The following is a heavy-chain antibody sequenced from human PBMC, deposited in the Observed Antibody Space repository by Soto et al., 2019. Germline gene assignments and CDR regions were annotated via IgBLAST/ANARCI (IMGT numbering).Heavy chain of an antibody. CDR1: VFTCGSYA. CDR2: AGPSGSST. J-gene: IGHJ4*02. D-gene: IGHD3-22*01. CDR3: ARTYYYDSTGYYRTFDY. Sequence: PWWSLRLSCSASVFTCGSYAMSWFRLAPGKGLEWVSVAGPSGSSTFYADSVRGRFTISRDNVENTLYLQMNSLRVADTALYFCARTYYYDSTGYYRTFDYWGQGTLVTVSS. V-gene: IGHV3-23*01.